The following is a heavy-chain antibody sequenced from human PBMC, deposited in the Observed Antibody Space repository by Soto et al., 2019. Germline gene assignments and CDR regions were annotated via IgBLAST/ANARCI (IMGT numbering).Heavy chain of an antibody. D-gene: IGHD3-3*02. V-gene: IGHV1-69*12. CDR3: ARDKDRQQLGGNYYYGIDV. CDR1: GGTFGNSA. J-gene: IGHJ6*02. CDR2: IIPIFPTP. Sequence: QVQLVQSGAEVKKSGSSVTVSCKASGGTFGNSAIGWVRQAPGQGLEWLGGIIPIFPTPHYAQKFQGRVTITADESTSTAYMELTSLRSEDTAVYYCARDKDRQQLGGNYYYGIDVWGQGTTVTVPS.